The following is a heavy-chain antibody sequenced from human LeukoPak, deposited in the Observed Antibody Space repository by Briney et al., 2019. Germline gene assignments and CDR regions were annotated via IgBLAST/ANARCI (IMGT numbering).Heavy chain of an antibody. Sequence: GGSLRLSCAASGFTVSSNYMSWVRQAPGKGLEWVSVIYSGGSTYYADSVKGRFTISRDNSKSTLYLQMNSLRAEDTAVYYCAKDHGYGSGSTHVGPLYYFDYWGQGTLVTVSS. CDR1: GFTVSSNY. D-gene: IGHD3-10*01. CDR2: IYSGGST. J-gene: IGHJ4*02. CDR3: AKDHGYGSGSTHVGPLYYFDY. V-gene: IGHV3-53*05.